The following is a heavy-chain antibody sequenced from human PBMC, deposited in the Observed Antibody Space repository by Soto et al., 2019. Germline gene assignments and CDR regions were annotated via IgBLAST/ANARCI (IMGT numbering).Heavy chain of an antibody. CDR2: FDPEDGET. CDR3: ATACISTSCPRGYYGMDV. CDR1: GYTLTELS. V-gene: IGHV1-24*01. D-gene: IGHD2-2*01. Sequence: QVQLVQSRAEVKKPGASVKVSCKVSGYTLTELSMHWVRQAPGKGLEWMGGFDPEDGETIYAQKFQGRVTMTEDTSTDTAYMELSSLRSEDTAVYYCATACISTSCPRGYYGMDVWGQGTTVTVSS. J-gene: IGHJ6*02.